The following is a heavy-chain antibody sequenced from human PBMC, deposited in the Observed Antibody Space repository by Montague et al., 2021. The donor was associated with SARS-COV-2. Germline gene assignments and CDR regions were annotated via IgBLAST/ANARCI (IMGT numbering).Heavy chain of an antibody. J-gene: IGHJ3*01. Sequence: SETLSLTCIVSGGSINSSTYYWAWIRQPPGKGLEWIAIIYYRGASWSDPSLRSRVTISADTSRNQFNLKLTSVTAADMGLYYCARRVTRGAFDVWGQGTMVTVSS. CDR1: GGSINSSTYY. V-gene: IGHV4-39*01. CDR3: ARRVTRGAFDV. D-gene: IGHD1-1*01. CDR2: IYYRGAS.